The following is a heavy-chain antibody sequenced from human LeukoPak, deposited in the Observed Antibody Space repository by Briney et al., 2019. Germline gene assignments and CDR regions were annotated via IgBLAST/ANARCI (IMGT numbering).Heavy chain of an antibody. D-gene: IGHD3-10*02. CDR3: AELGITMIGGV. J-gene: IGHJ6*04. Sequence: GGSLRLSCAASGLTFSSYEMNWVRQPPGKGLEWVSYISSSSSTIYYADYVKGRFTISRDNAKNSLYPQMNSLRAEDTAVYYCAELGITMIGGVWGKGTTVTISS. CDR1: GLTFSSYE. V-gene: IGHV3-48*03. CDR2: ISSSSSTI.